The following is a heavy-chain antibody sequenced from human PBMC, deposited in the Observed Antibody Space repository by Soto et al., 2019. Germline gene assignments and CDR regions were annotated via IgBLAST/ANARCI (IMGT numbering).Heavy chain of an antibody. Sequence: ELQLVESGGGLVQPGGSLRLSCAVSGFTFSSFWMHWVRQAPGEVLVWVSRINTDGSSTSYADSVKGRFTISRDNGKNTLYLQMNSLRVEDKAMYYCEKRGGDTFVLSYWGQGTLVTGSS. CDR2: INTDGSST. CDR1: GFTFSSFW. D-gene: IGHD3-10*01. V-gene: IGHV3-74*01. J-gene: IGHJ4*02. CDR3: EKRGGDTFVLSY.